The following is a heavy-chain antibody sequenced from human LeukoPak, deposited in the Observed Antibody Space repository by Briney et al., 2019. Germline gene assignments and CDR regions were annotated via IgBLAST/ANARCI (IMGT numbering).Heavy chain of an antibody. J-gene: IGHJ4*02. CDR1: GFTFSSYG. CDR3: AKETFADTAMASYFDY. V-gene: IGHV3-30*18. D-gene: IGHD5-18*01. CDR2: ISYDGSNK. Sequence: GGSLRLSCAASGFTFSSYGMHWVRQAPGKGLEWVAVISYDGSNKYYADSVKGRFTISRDNSKNTLYLQMNSLRAEDTAVYYCAKETFADTAMASYFDYWGQGTLVTVSS.